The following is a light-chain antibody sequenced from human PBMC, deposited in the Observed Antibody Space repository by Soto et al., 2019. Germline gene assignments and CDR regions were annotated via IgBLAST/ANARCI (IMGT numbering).Light chain of an antibody. CDR2: HVS. CDR3: LIYTVSNTPYV. J-gene: IGLJ1*01. CDR1: TSDIGNYNY. V-gene: IGLV2-14*03. Sequence: QSVLTQHASVSGSPGQSISISCTGATSDIGNYNYFSWYQQHPGKAPKLIMYHVSNRPTGLSNRCSGSKSGNTASLTISGLQADDAVDYFFLIYTVSNTPYVVGPGTKLTVL.